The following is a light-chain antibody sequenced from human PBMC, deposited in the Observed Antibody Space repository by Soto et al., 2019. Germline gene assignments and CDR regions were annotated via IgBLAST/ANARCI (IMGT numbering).Light chain of an antibody. CDR1: SSDV. CDR3: CSSAGGFTWV. Sequence: QSALTQPRAVSGSPGQSVTISCTGTSSDVVSWYQQHPGKAPKLIIYYVSQRPSGVPDRFSGSKSGNTASLTISGLQAEDEAAYYCCSSAGGFTWVFGGGTKLTVL. V-gene: IGLV2-11*01. CDR2: YVS. J-gene: IGLJ3*02.